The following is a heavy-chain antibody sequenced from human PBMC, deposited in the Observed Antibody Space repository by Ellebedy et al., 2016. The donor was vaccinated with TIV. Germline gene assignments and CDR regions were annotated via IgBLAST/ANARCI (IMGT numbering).Heavy chain of an antibody. Sequence: GGSLRLSXAASGFTFRSYSMNWVRQAPGKGLEWVSCITSSSTYIYYADSVKGRFTISRDNAKNSLYLQMNSLRAEDTAVYYCARGDSGSYYGLDYWGQGTLVTVSS. D-gene: IGHD1-26*01. CDR1: GFTFRSYS. CDR3: ARGDSGSYYGLDY. J-gene: IGHJ4*02. V-gene: IGHV3-21*01. CDR2: ITSSSTYI.